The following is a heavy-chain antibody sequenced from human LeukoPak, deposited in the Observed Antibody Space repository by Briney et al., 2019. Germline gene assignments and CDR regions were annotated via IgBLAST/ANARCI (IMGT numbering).Heavy chain of an antibody. CDR2: ISGSGGST. V-gene: IGHV3-23*01. Sequence: PGGSLRLSCAASGFTFSSYAMSWVRQAPGKGLEWASAISGSGGSTYYADSVKGRFTISRDNSKNTLYLQMNSLRAEDAAVYYCAKERAYCGGDCPNWFDPWGQGTLVTVSS. CDR3: AKERAYCGGDCPNWFDP. J-gene: IGHJ5*02. CDR1: GFTFSSYA. D-gene: IGHD2-21*01.